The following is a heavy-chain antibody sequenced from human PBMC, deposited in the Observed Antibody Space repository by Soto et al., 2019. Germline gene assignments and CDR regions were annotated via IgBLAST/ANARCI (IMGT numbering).Heavy chain of an antibody. D-gene: IGHD3-22*01. CDR1: GFTFSSYA. V-gene: IGHV3-30-3*01. CDR3: ARDGWDYYDSSGSPYYFDY. CDR2: ISYDGSNK. Sequence: GGSLRLSCAASGFTFSSYAMHWVRQAPGKGLEWVAVISYDGSNKYYADSVKGRFTISRDNSKNTLYLQMNSLRAEDTAVYYCARDGWDYYDSSGSPYYFDYWGQGTLVTVSS. J-gene: IGHJ4*02.